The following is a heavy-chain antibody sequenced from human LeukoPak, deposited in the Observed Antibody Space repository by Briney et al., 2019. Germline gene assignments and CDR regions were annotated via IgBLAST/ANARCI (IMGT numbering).Heavy chain of an antibody. V-gene: IGHV1-18*01. Sequence: GASVKVSCXASGYTFTSYGISWVRQAPGQGLEWMGWISAYNGNTNYAQKLQGRVTMTTDTSTSTAYMELRSLRSDDTAVYYCARDPSYSSSSGDAFDIWGQGTMVTVSS. CDR1: GYTFTSYG. J-gene: IGHJ3*02. CDR3: ARDPSYSSSSGDAFDI. CDR2: ISAYNGNT. D-gene: IGHD6-6*01.